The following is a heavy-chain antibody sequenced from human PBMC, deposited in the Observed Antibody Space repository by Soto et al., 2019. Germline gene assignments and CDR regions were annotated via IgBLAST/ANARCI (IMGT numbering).Heavy chain of an antibody. CDR2: ISGSGGST. J-gene: IGHJ4*02. V-gene: IGHV3-23*01. Sequence: GGSLRLSCAASGFTFSSYAMSWVRQAPGKVLEWVSAISGSGGSTYYADSVKGRFTISRDNSKNTLYLQMNSLRAEDTAVYYCAKDEKVAGYYYDSSGYYQFDNWGQGTLVTVSS. CDR1: GFTFSSYA. D-gene: IGHD3-22*01. CDR3: AKDEKVAGYYYDSSGYYQFDN.